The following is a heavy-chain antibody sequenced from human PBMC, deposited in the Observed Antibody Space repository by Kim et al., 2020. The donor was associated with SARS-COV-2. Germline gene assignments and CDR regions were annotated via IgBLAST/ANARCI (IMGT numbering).Heavy chain of an antibody. CDR3: AKGLEWLRFFDYGMDV. Sequence: SVKGRFTISRDNSKNTLYLRMNSLRAEDTAVYYCAKGLEWLRFFDYGMDVWGQGTTVTVSS. V-gene: IGHV3-23*01. D-gene: IGHD5-12*01. J-gene: IGHJ6*02.